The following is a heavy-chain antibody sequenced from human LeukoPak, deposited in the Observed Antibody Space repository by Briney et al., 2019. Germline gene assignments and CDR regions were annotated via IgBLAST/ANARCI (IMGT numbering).Heavy chain of an antibody. V-gene: IGHV4-39*07. CDR1: GGSISTSNYY. CDR3: ARVNYYDSSGYYYGPPQYYYYYYMDV. Sequence: SETLSLTCTVSGGSISTSNYYWGWIRQPPGKGLEWIGSIYYSGSTYYNPCLKSRVTISVDTFKNQFSLKLRSVTAADTAVYYCARVNYYDSSGYYYGPPQYYYYYYMDVWGKGTTVTVSS. CDR2: IYYSGST. J-gene: IGHJ6*03. D-gene: IGHD3-22*01.